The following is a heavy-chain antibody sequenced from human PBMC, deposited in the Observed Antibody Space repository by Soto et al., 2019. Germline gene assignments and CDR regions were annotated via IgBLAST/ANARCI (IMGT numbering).Heavy chain of an antibody. CDR3: TATFGVVVLNYYYYMDV. CDR1: GFTFSNAW. V-gene: IGHV3-15*01. D-gene: IGHD3-3*01. J-gene: IGHJ6*03. Sequence: GGSLRLSCAASGFTFSNAWMSWVRQAPGKGLEWVGRIKSKTDGGTTDYAAPVKGRFTISRDDSKNTLYLQMNSLKTEDTAVYYCTATFGVVVLNYYYYMDVWGKGTTVTVSS. CDR2: IKSKTDGGTT.